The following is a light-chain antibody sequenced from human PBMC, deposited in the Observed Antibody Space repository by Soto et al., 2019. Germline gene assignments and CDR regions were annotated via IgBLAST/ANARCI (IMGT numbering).Light chain of an antibody. CDR3: SSFASTHTYV. Sequence: QSVLTQPASVSGSPGQSITISCTGTSSDVAFYNHVSWYQQHPGKAPKRLIYEVNNRPSGVSHRFSGSKSGNTASLTISGLQAEDEADYYCSSFASTHTYVFGTGTKLTVL. V-gene: IGLV2-14*01. CDR2: EVN. CDR1: SSDVAFYNH. J-gene: IGLJ1*01.